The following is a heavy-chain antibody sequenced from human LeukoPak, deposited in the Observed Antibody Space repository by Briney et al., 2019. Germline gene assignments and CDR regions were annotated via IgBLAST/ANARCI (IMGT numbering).Heavy chain of an antibody. CDR1: GFTFSSYA. J-gene: IGHJ4*02. CDR2: ISYDGSNK. D-gene: IGHD1-26*01. CDR3: ARAVGSGSYRGSGY. Sequence: GGSLRLSCAASGFTFSSYAMHWVRQAPGEGLEWVAVISYDGSNKYYADSVKGRFTISRDNSKNTLYLQMNSLRAEDTAVYYCARAVGSGSYRGSGYWGQGTLVTVSS. V-gene: IGHV3-30-3*01.